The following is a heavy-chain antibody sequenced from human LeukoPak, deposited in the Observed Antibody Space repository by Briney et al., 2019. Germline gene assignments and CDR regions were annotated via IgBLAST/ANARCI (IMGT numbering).Heavy chain of an antibody. J-gene: IGHJ6*03. V-gene: IGHV1-2*06. Sequence: VTSVKVSCKASGGTFSSYAISWVRQAPGQGLEWMGRINPNSGGTNYAQKFQGRVTMTRDTSISTAYMELSRLRSDDTAVYYCARVRGCSSTSCWEYMDVWGKGTTVTVSS. D-gene: IGHD2-2*01. CDR2: INPNSGGT. CDR1: GGTFSSYA. CDR3: ARVRGCSSTSCWEYMDV.